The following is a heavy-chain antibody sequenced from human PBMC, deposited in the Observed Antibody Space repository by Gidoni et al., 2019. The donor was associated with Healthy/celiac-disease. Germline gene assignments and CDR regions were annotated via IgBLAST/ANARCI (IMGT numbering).Heavy chain of an antibody. J-gene: IGHJ4*02. Sequence: QVQLHQWGAGLFKPPATLSLTYAVSGWSFSGHYWSWTRQPPGKGLEWIGEINHSGSTNYNPSLKSRVTISVDTSKNQFSLKLSSVTAADTAVYYCASDRGGLRWLGYWGQGTLVTVSS. V-gene: IGHV4-34*01. CDR3: ASDRGGLRWLGY. CDR1: GWSFSGHY. D-gene: IGHD4-17*01. CDR2: INHSGST.